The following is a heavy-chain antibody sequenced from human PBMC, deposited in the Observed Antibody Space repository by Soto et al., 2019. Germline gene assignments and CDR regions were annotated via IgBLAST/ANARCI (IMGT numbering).Heavy chain of an antibody. J-gene: IGHJ4*02. CDR1: GYGFTTYG. V-gene: IGHV1-18*01. CDR3: ARGRYGDY. D-gene: IGHD1-1*01. CDR2: ISAHNGNT. Sequence: QVHLVQSGAEVKKPGASVKVSCKGSGYGFTTYGITWVRQAPGQGLEWMAWISAHNGNTNYAQKLQGRVNVTRDTSKSTAYMELRSLRSDDEAVYYCARGRYGDYWGQGALVTVSS.